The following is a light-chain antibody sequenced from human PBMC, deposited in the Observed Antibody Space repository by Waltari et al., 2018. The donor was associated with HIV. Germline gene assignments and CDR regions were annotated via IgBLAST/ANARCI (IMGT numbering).Light chain of an antibody. J-gene: IGLJ2*01. CDR3: LSYTGRSTFV. CDR1: SSDVGGYNF. CDR2: DVS. Sequence: QSALTQPASVSGSPGQSVTISCTGTSSDVGGYNFVSWYQHHPGKAPKLMIYDVSKRPSGVSNRFSGSKSDNTASLTISGLQAEDEADYYCLSYTGRSTFVFAGGTKLTVL. V-gene: IGLV2-14*03.